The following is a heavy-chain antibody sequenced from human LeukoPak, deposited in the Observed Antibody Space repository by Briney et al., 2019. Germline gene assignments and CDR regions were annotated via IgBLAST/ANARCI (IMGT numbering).Heavy chain of an antibody. Sequence: SVKVSCKASGGTFSSYAISWVRQAPGQGLEWMGGIIPIFGTANYAQKFQGRVTMTRDTSTSTVYMELSSLRSEDTAVYYCARGDHVRIYAESAFDIWGQGTMVTVSS. CDR2: IIPIFGTA. D-gene: IGHD5/OR15-5a*01. V-gene: IGHV1-69*05. CDR1: GGTFSSYA. CDR3: ARGDHVRIYAESAFDI. J-gene: IGHJ3*02.